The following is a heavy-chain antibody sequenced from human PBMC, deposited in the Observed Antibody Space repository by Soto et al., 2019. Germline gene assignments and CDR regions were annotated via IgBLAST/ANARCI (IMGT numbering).Heavy chain of an antibody. CDR2: IIGSGDNT. Sequence: PGGSLRLSCAASGFTFSTYAMSWVRQAPGKGLEWVSAIIGSGDNTYYTASVKGRFTTSRDNSKSTLYLQMNSLRAEDTAIYYCAKGSGGSCYSPSDCWGQGTLVTVPQ. J-gene: IGHJ4*02. V-gene: IGHV3-23*01. CDR1: GFTFSTYA. CDR3: AKGSGGSCYSPSDC. D-gene: IGHD2-15*01.